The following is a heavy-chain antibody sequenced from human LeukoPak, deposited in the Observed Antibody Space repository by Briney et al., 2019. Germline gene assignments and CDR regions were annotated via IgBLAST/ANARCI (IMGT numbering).Heavy chain of an antibody. CDR2: IYSGGST. D-gene: IGHD5-18*01. Sequence: GGCLRLSCAASGFTVSSNYMSWVRQAPGKGLEWVSVIYSGGSTYYADSVKGRFTISRDNSKNTLYLQMNGLGAEDTAVYYCARDFNVDTAMDYWGQGTLVTVSS. V-gene: IGHV3-66*01. CDR3: ARDFNVDTAMDY. J-gene: IGHJ4*02. CDR1: GFTVSSNY.